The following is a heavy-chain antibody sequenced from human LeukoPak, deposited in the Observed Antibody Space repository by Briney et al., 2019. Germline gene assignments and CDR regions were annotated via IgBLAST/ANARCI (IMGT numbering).Heavy chain of an antibody. D-gene: IGHD2-15*01. V-gene: IGHV3-23*01. CDR3: AKIGSSANFDY. CDR1: GFTFSTYA. J-gene: IGHJ4*02. Sequence: PGGSLRLSCAASGFTFSTYAMGWVRQAPGKGLDWVSSISNSGGTAYSADSAKGRFTISRDNSKNTLYLQMNSLTAGDTAVYYCAKIGSSANFDYWGQGTLVTVSS. CDR2: ISNSGGTA.